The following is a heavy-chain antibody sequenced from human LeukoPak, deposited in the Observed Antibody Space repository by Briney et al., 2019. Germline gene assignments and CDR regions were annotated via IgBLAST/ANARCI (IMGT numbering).Heavy chain of an antibody. D-gene: IGHD4-23*01. CDR1: GYTFTSYY. CDR2: INPSGGST. Sequence: GASVTVSCKASGYTFTSYYMHWVRQAPGQGLEWMGIINPSGGSTSYAQKFQGRVTMTRDTSTSTVYMELSSLRSEDTAVYYCAGDPSPYGGNYYFDYWGQGTLVTVSS. J-gene: IGHJ4*02. V-gene: IGHV1-46*01. CDR3: AGDPSPYGGNYYFDY.